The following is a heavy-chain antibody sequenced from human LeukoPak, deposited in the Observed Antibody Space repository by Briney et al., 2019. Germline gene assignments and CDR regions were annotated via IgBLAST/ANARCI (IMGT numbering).Heavy chain of an antibody. CDR2: MTSSCSTI. CDR1: GLTFSSYD. D-gene: IGHD5-12*01. CDR3: ARGNRYSGYEGDS. Sequence: GGSLRLSCVASGLTFSSYDMNWVRQAPGKGLEWVSYMTSSCSTIYYVDSVKGRFTISRDNAKNSVYLQMNSLRAEDMAVYYCARGNRYSGYEGDSWGQGTLVTVSS. J-gene: IGHJ4*02. V-gene: IGHV3-48*03.